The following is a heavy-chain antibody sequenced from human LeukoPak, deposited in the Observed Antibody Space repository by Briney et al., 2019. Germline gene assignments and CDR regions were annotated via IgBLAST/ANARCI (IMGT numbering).Heavy chain of an antibody. CDR3: ARDGHGVRGVISENFDY. Sequence: GRSLRLSCAASGFTFSSYAMHWVRQAPGKGLEWEAVISYDGSNKYYADSVKGRFTISRDNSKNTLYLQMNSLRAEDTAVYYCARDGHGVRGVISENFDYWGQGTLVTVSS. CDR1: GFTFSSYA. V-gene: IGHV3-30-3*01. J-gene: IGHJ4*02. D-gene: IGHD3-10*01. CDR2: ISYDGSNK.